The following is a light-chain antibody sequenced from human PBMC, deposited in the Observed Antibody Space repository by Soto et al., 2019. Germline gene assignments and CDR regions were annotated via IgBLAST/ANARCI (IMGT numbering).Light chain of an antibody. J-gene: IGKJ3*01. CDR3: MQALQTPFT. CDR1: QSLLHSNGYNY. CDR2: LGS. Sequence: DIAMTQSPLSLPVTPGEPTSISCRSSQSLLHSNGYNYLDWYLQKPGQSPQLLIYLGSNRASGVPDRFSGSGSGTDFTLKISRVEAEDVGVYYCMQALQTPFTFGPGTKADIK. V-gene: IGKV2-28*01.